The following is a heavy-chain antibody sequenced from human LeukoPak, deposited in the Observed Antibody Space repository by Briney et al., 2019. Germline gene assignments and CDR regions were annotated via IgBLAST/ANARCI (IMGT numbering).Heavy chain of an antibody. CDR2: INHSRST. CDR3: ASTLQPPDY. V-gene: IGHV4-34*01. D-gene: IGHD2-2*01. CDR1: GGSFSGYY. J-gene: IGHJ4*02. Sequence: SETLSLTCAVYGGSFSGYYWSWIRQPPGKGLEWIGEINHSRSTNYNPSLKSRVTISVDTSKNQFSLKLSSVTAADTAVYYCASTLQPPDYWGQGTLVTVSS.